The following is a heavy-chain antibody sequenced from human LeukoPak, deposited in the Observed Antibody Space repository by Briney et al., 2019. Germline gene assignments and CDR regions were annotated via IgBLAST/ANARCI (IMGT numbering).Heavy chain of an antibody. Sequence: SETLSLTCTVSGGSISSYYWSWIRQPPGKGLEWIGSIYYSGSTYYNPSLKSRVTISVDTSKNQFSLKLSSVTAADTAVYYCARHTVGATPFDYWGQGTLVTVSS. CDR2: IYYSGST. CDR1: GGSISSYY. CDR3: ARHTVGATPFDY. J-gene: IGHJ4*02. D-gene: IGHD1-26*01. V-gene: IGHV4-39*01.